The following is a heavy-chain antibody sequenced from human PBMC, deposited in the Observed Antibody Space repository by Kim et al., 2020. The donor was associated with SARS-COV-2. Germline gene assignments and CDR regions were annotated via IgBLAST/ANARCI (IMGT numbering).Heavy chain of an antibody. D-gene: IGHD6-13*01. V-gene: IGHV3-48*02. CDR3: ARALGMYSSSWPFDY. Sequence: DAMKGRITISRENATNSLYLQMNSLRDEDTAVYYCARALGMYSSSWPFDYWGQGTLVTVSS. J-gene: IGHJ4*02.